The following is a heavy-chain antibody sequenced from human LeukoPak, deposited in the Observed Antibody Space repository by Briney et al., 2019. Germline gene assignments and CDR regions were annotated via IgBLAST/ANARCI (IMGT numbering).Heavy chain of an antibody. V-gene: IGHV3-23*01. CDR2: ISVSGGST. D-gene: IGHD3-3*01. CDR3: AMNDFWSGYTLSRVDY. J-gene: IGHJ4*02. Sequence: GGSLRLSCAASGFTFSSYAMSWVRQAPGKGLEWVSAISVSGGSTYYADSVKGRFTISRDNSKNTLYLQMNSLRAEDTAVYYCAMNDFWSGYTLSRVDYWGQGTLVTVSS. CDR1: GFTFSSYA.